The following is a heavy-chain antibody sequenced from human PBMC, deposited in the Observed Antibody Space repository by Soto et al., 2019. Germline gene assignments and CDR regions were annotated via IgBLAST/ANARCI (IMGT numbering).Heavy chain of an antibody. Sequence: EVQLLEAGGGLVQPGGSLRLSCAASGFSFRDYGMSWVSQAPGKGLGWLSAIMGIGDTPYYADSVWGRFTISRDNSKNTLYLQLNDLGAEDTAIYYCAKDYDYGDSLPFDYWGRGTLVSVSS. CDR2: IMGIGDTP. D-gene: IGHD4-17*01. CDR1: GFSFRDYG. J-gene: IGHJ4*02. V-gene: IGHV3-23*01. CDR3: AKDYDYGDSLPFDY.